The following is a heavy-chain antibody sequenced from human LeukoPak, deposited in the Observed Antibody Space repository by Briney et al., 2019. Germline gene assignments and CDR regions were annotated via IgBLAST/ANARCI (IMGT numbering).Heavy chain of an antibody. J-gene: IGHJ4*02. D-gene: IGHD6-13*01. CDR1: GGSIRSSSYR. Sequence: SETLSLTCSVSGGSIRSSSYRWGWIRQPPGKGLEWIGSLYNSRTTYYNPSLKSRVTISVDTSKNQFSLKVSSVTAADTAVYYCARHRGSSSWDFDNWGQGILVTVSS. CDR2: LYNSRTT. V-gene: IGHV4-39*01. CDR3: ARHRGSSSWDFDN.